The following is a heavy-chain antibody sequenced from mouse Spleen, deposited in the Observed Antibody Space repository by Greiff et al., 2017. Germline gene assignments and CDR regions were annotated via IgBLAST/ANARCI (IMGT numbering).Heavy chain of an antibody. Sequence: EVKLQESGPELVKPGASVKMSCKASGYTFTDYNMHWVKQSHGKSLEWIGYINPNNGGTSYNQKFKGKATLTVNKSSSTAYMELRSLTSEDSAVYYCASYYYGSRDYAMDYWGQGTSVTVSS. D-gene: IGHD1-1*01. J-gene: IGHJ4*01. V-gene: IGHV1-22*01. CDR2: INPNNGGT. CDR3: ASYYYGSRDYAMDY. CDR1: GYTFTDYN.